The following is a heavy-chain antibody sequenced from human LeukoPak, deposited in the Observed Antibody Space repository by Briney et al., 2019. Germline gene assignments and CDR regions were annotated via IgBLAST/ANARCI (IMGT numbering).Heavy chain of an antibody. CDR3: ARVLLRFLEWFSNWFDP. J-gene: IGHJ5*02. CDR2: IDHSGST. Sequence: PSESLSLTCTVSGGSISSYYWSWIRQPPGKGLEWIGSIDHSGSTYYNPSLKSRVTISVDTSKNQFSLKLSSVTAADTAVYYCARVLLRFLEWFSNWFDPWGQGTLVTVSS. CDR1: GGSISSYY. V-gene: IGHV4-38-2*02. D-gene: IGHD3-3*01.